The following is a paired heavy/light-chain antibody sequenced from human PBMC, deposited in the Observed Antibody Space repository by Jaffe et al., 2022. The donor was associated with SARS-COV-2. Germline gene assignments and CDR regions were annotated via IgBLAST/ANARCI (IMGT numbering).Light chain of an antibody. Sequence: QSALTQPPSASGSPGQSVTISCIGTSSDVGVYNYVSWYQQHPGKAPKLMIYEVTKRPSGVPDRFSGSKSDNTASLTVSGLQAEDEADYYCSSYAGSSNWVFGGGTKLTVL. CDR1: SSDVGVYNY. V-gene: IGLV2-8*01. J-gene: IGLJ3*02. CDR2: EVT. CDR3: SSYAGSSNWV.
Heavy chain of an antibody. CDR3: AGITGIQLDS. Sequence: QVQLVQSGAEVKKPGASVKVSCTASGYTFTTYTIHWVRQAPGQKLEWMGWINAGNGNTKYSQKFQGRVTISRDTSASTVYMELSSLRSEDTAVYYCAGITGIQLDSWGQGTLVTVSS. CDR1: GYTFTTYT. V-gene: IGHV1-3*01. CDR2: INAGNGNT. J-gene: IGHJ4*02. D-gene: IGHD1-20*01.